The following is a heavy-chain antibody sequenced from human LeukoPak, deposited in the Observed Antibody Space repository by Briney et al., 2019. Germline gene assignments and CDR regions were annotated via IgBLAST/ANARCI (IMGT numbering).Heavy chain of an antibody. CDR1: GFTFDDYA. CDR3: AKEIIYGYAEYFQH. V-gene: IGHV3-9*01. J-gene: IGHJ1*01. D-gene: IGHD5-24*01. Sequence: GGSLRLSCAASGFTFDDYAMHWVRQAPGKGLEWVSGISWNSGSIGYADSVKGRFTISRDNSKNTLYLQMNSLRAEDTAVYYCAKEIIYGYAEYFQHWGQGTLVTVSS. CDR2: ISWNSGSI.